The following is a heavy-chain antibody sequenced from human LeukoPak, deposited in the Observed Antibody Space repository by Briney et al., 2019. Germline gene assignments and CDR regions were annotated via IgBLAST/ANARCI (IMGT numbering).Heavy chain of an antibody. CDR3: ARDEPGGGATTNAY. CDR1: GYTFSNYA. V-gene: IGHV3-48*01. D-gene: IGHD1-26*01. J-gene: IGHJ4*02. CDR2: ISGTSASI. Sequence: PGGSLRLPCAVSGYTFSNYAIHGVRREPGEGRAWVAYISGTSASIYYADSVKGRFSIARDNAKNSVYLQMNSLRAEDTAVYYCARDEPGGGATTNAYWGQGALVTVSS.